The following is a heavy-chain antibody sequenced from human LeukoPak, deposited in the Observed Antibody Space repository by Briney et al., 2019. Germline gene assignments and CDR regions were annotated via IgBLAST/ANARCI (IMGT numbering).Heavy chain of an antibody. Sequence: SETLSLTCAVYGGSFSGYYWSWIRQPPGKGLELMGEINHSGSTNYNPSLKRRVTISVDTSKNQFSLKLSSVAAADTAVYYCARARTTVRFDPWGQGNLVTVSS. CDR1: GGSFSGYY. J-gene: IGHJ5*02. CDR2: INHSGST. V-gene: IGHV4-34*01. D-gene: IGHD4-11*01. CDR3: ARARTTVRFDP.